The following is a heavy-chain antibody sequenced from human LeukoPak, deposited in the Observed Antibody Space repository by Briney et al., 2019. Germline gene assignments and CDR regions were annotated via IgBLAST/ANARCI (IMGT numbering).Heavy chain of an antibody. Sequence: SETLSLTCNVSGFSLTSSYYWSWIRQPPGKGLEWIGSIYHSGSTYYNPSLKSRVTMSVDTSKNQFSLNLSSVTAADTAVYYCARDGTNWRWLQYQADYFDYWGQGTLVTVSS. CDR2: IYHSGST. CDR3: ARDGTNWRWLQYQADYFDY. D-gene: IGHD5-24*01. V-gene: IGHV4-38-2*02. J-gene: IGHJ4*02. CDR1: GFSLTSSYY.